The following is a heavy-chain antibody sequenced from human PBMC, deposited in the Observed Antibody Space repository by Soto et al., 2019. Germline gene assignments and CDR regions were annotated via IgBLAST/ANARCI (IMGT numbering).Heavy chain of an antibody. CDR1: GYSFTRYW. CDR3: VIFTYRGKYYYVMDV. V-gene: IGHV5-51*01. CDR2: IYPGDSDT. Sequence: PGESLKISCKGSGYSFTRYWIGWVRQMPGKGLECMGIIYPGDSDTRYSPSFQGQVTISADKSISTAYLQWSSLKASDTAMYYCVIFTYRGKYYYVMDVWGQGTTVTVS. J-gene: IGHJ6*02. D-gene: IGHD3-9*01.